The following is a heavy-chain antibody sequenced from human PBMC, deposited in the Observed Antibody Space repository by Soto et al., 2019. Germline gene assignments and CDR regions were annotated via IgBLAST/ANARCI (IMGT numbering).Heavy chain of an antibody. CDR1: GFTFSSYS. V-gene: IGHV3-21*01. CDR3: ARDGSYCSSTSCYPRDPFDY. CDR2: ISSSSSYI. J-gene: IGHJ4*02. D-gene: IGHD2-2*01. Sequence: GGSLRLSCAASGFTFSSYSMNWVRQAPGKGLEWVSSISSSSSYIYYADSVKGRFTISRDNAKNSLYLQMNSLRAEDTAVYYCARDGSYCSSTSCYPRDPFDYWGQGTLVTVS.